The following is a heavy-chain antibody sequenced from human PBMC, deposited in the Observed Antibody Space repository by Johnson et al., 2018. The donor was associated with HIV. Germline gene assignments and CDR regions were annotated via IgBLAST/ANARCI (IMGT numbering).Heavy chain of an antibody. D-gene: IGHD2-8*01. V-gene: IGHV3-53*01. Sequence: VQLVESGGGLVQPGGSLRLSCAASGFTVSSNYMSWVRQAPGKGLEWVSVIYSGGSTYYADSVKGRFTISRDNSKNTLYLQMNSLRAEDTAVYYCAREGGIVLSPGSFDFWGQGTMVTVSS. CDR3: AREGGIVLSPGSFDF. J-gene: IGHJ3*01. CDR2: IYSGGST. CDR1: GFTVSSNY.